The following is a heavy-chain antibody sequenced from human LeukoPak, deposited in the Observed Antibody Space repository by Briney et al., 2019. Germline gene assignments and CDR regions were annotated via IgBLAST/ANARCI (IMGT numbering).Heavy chain of an antibody. J-gene: IGHJ4*02. V-gene: IGHV3-74*01. CDR3: EREVKRGIFDK. CDR1: GFTLSSYW. Sequence: GGSLRLSCAASGFTLSSYWMHRVRQAPGKGLEWVSVIRSYGGITTYADSVKGRFTISRDTSKNTLYLQMNSLRADDTAVYYCEREVKRGIFDKWGEGTLVSVSS. CDR2: IRSYGGIT. D-gene: IGHD2-21*01.